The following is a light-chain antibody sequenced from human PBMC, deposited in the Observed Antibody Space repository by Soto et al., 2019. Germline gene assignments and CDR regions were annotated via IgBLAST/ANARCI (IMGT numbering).Light chain of an antibody. CDR2: DDS. V-gene: IGLV3-21*02. Sequence: SYELTQPPSVSVAPGQTARITCGGNNIGSKSVHWYQQKPGQAPVLVVYDDSDRPSGITKRFSGSNSGNTATLTISRVEAGDEAEYYCQVWDSSSDRHVVFGGGTKLTVL. J-gene: IGLJ2*01. CDR3: QVWDSSSDRHVV. CDR1: NIGSKS.